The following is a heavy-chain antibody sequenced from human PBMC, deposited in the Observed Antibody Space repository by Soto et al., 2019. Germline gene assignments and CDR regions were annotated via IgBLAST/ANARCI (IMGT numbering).Heavy chain of an antibody. J-gene: IGHJ5*02. D-gene: IGHD2-2*01. CDR2: IYQSGST. V-gene: IGHV4-30-2*06. CDR1: GGSISSGAYS. Sequence: QLQLRESGAGLVKPSETLSLTCTVSGGSISSGAYSWTWIRQSPGKGLEWLGFIYQSGSTYYSPSLKSRVSISIDKSKNHLSLNLRSVTAADTAVYYCARDNSGCSNSDCYLSGWFDPWGQGTLVTVSS. CDR3: ARDNSGCSNSDCYLSGWFDP.